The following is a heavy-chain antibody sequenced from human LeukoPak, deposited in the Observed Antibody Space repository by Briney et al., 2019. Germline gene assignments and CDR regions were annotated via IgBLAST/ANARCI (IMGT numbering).Heavy chain of an antibody. CDR1: GGSISSSSYY. V-gene: IGHV4-61*02. J-gene: IGHJ3*02. CDR3: ARAPRMDYYDSSGYLGDAFDI. CDR2: IYTSGST. Sequence: SETLSLTCTVSGGSISSSSYYWSWIRQPAGKGLEWIGRIYTSGSTNYNPSLKSRVTISVDTSKNQFSLKLSSVTAADTAVYYCARAPRMDYYDSSGYLGDAFDIWGQGTMVTVSS. D-gene: IGHD3-22*01.